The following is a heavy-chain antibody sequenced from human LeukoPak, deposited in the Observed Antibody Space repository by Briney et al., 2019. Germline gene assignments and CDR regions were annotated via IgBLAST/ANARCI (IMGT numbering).Heavy chain of an antibody. V-gene: IGHV3-53*01. J-gene: IGHJ4*02. Sequence: PGGSLRLSCAVSGFTVSSNYMSWVRQAPGKELEWVSVIYSGGSTHYADSVKGRFTISRDNSKNTLYLQMNSLTADDTAVFYCARVNSGDFDYWGQGTLVTVSS. CDR1: GFTVSSNY. CDR2: IYSGGST. D-gene: IGHD1-26*01. CDR3: ARVNSGDFDY.